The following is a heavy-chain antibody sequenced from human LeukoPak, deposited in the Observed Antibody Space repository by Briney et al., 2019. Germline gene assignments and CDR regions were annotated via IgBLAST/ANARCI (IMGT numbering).Heavy chain of an antibody. CDR3: ARGDAFDI. V-gene: IGHV4-39*07. J-gene: IGHJ3*02. Sequence: SETLSLTYTVSGGSISSSSYYWGWIRQPPGKGLEWIGSIYYSGSTYYNPSLTSRVTISVDTSKNQFSLKLSSVTAADTAVYYCARGDAFDIWGQGTMVTVSS. CDR2: IYYSGST. CDR1: GGSISSSSYY.